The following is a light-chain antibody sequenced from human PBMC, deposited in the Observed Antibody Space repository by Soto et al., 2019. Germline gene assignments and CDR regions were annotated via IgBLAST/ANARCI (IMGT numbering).Light chain of an antibody. CDR1: QSVSNY. Sequence: EIVLTQSPATLSLSPGERATLSCRASQSVSNYLAWFQQKPGQATRLLIYDASNRATGIPARFSGSGSGTDFNLTISSLEREDFALYYCQQRSSWPLLTFGGGTKVEI. J-gene: IGKJ4*01. CDR3: QQRSSWPLLT. V-gene: IGKV3-11*01. CDR2: DAS.